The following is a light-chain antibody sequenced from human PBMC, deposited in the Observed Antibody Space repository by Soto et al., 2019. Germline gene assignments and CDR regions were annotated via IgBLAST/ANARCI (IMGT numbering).Light chain of an antibody. Sequence: EIVLTQSPATLSLSPGERATLSCRASQSVSSYLAWYQQKPGQAPRLLIYDASNRATGIPARFSGSGSGTDFTLTISSLQSEDFAVYICQQYDKWPLTFGGGTKVDIK. CDR3: QQYDKWPLT. V-gene: IGKV3-11*01. CDR1: QSVSSY. J-gene: IGKJ4*01. CDR2: DAS.